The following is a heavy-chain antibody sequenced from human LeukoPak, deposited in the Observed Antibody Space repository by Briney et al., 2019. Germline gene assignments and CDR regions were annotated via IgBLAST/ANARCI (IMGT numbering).Heavy chain of an antibody. D-gene: IGHD3-22*01. J-gene: IGHJ3*02. Sequence: PGGSLRLSCAASGFTFSSYLMSWVRQAPGKGLEWVANIKQDGSEKYYVDSVKGRFTISRDNAKNSLYLQMNSLRAEDTAVYYCARAPGYYDSSGYYYPRAFDIWGQGTMVTVSS. V-gene: IGHV3-7*04. CDR1: GFTFSSYL. CDR2: IKQDGSEK. CDR3: ARAPGYYDSSGYYYPRAFDI.